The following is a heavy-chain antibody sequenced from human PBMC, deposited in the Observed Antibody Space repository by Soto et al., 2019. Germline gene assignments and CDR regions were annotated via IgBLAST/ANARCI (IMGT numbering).Heavy chain of an antibody. V-gene: IGHV1-18*01. CDR3: ARANYDILTGYPHYYGMDV. CDR2: ISAYNGNT. J-gene: IGHJ6*02. CDR1: GYTFTSYG. Sequence: ASVKVSCKASGYTFTSYGSSWVRQAPGQGLEWMGWISAYNGNTNCAQKLQGRVTMTTDTSTSTAYMELRSLRSDDTAVYYCARANYDILTGYPHYYGMDVWGQGTTVTVS. D-gene: IGHD3-9*01.